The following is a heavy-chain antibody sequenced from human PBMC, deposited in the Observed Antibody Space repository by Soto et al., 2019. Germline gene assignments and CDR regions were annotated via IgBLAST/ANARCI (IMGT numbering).Heavy chain of an antibody. D-gene: IGHD3-3*01. Sequence: GESLKISCNGSGYSFTSYWISWVRQMPGKGLEWMGRIDPSDSYTNYSPSFQGHVTISADKSISTAYLQWSSLKASDTAMYYCARNIMIFGLKNYGMDVWGQGTTVTVYS. J-gene: IGHJ6*02. V-gene: IGHV5-10-1*01. CDR3: ARNIMIFGLKNYGMDV. CDR2: IDPSDSYT. CDR1: GYSFTSYW.